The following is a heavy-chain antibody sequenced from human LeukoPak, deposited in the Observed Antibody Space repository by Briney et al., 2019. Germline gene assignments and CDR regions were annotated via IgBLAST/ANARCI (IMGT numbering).Heavy chain of an antibody. CDR1: GYTLTSYG. J-gene: IGHJ4*02. D-gene: IGHD5-24*01. CDR3: ARVWDGYSVGDY. CDR2: ISAYNGNT. Sequence: ASVKVSCKASGYTLTSYGISWVRQAPGQGLEWMGWISAYNGNTNYAQKLQGRVTMTTDTSTSTAYMELRSLRSDDTAVYYCARVWDGYSVGDYWGQGTLVTVSS. V-gene: IGHV1-18*01.